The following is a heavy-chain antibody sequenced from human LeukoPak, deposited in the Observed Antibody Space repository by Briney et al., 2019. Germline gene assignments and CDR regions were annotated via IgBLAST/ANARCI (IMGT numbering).Heavy chain of an antibody. V-gene: IGHV3-48*01. CDR3: AKDSNWAKTEGGSDFDY. D-gene: IGHD3-16*01. J-gene: IGHJ4*02. CDR1: GFTFSSYS. CDR2: ISSSSSTI. Sequence: PGGSLRLSCAASGFTFSSYSMNWVRQAPGKGLEWVSYISSSSSTIYYADSVKGRFTISRDNAKNSLYLQMNSLRAEDTALYYCAKDSNWAKTEGGSDFDYWGQGTLVTVSS.